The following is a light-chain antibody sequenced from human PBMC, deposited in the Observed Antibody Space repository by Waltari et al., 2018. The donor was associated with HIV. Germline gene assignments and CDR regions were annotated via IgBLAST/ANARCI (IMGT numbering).Light chain of an antibody. CDR3: QQYYTIEST. Sequence: DIVMTQSPDSLPVSLGERATMNCRSSRTVYFNSNNQNYLAWYQQKPGQSPNVLIYWATTRASGVPGRFSGSGSGTDFNLTISSLQADDVAVYYCQQYYTIESTFGGGTKVEIK. V-gene: IGKV4-1*01. CDR1: RTVYFNSNNQNY. J-gene: IGKJ4*01. CDR2: WAT.